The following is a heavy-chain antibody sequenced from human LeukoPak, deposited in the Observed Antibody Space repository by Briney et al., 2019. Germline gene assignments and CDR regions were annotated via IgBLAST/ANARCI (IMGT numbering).Heavy chain of an antibody. J-gene: IGHJ4*02. CDR3: ARSPYYYDSSGYQFDY. Sequence: ASVKVSCKASGYTFTSYGFSWVRQAPGQGLEWMGWISAYNGNTNYAQKLQGRVTMTTDTSTSTAYMELRSLRSDDTAVYYCARSPYYYDSSGYQFDYWGQGTLVTVSS. CDR1: GYTFTSYG. V-gene: IGHV1-18*01. D-gene: IGHD3-22*01. CDR2: ISAYNGNT.